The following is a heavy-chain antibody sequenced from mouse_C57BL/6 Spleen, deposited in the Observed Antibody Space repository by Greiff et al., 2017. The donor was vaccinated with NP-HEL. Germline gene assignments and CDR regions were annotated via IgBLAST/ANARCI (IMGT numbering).Heavy chain of an antibody. D-gene: IGHD2-1*01. CDR1: GYTFTSYW. Sequence: QVHVKQPGTELVKPGASVKLSCKASGYTFTSYWMHWVKQRPGQGLEWIGNINPSNGGTNYNEKFKSKATLTVDKSSSTAYMQLSSLTSEDSAVYYCAREGGLYYGYFDYWGQGTTLTVSS. J-gene: IGHJ2*01. CDR3: AREGGLYYGYFDY. CDR2: INPSNGGT. V-gene: IGHV1-53*01.